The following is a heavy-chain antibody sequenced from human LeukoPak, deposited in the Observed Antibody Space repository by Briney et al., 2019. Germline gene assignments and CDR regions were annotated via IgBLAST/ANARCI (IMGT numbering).Heavy chain of an antibody. Sequence: SETLSLTCTVSGGSISSYYWSWIRQSPQKGLEWIGYIYYSGSTNYNPSLKRRFTISVRTSKNQLFLKLRSVTAAEAVVVYFARGGYYGLGNDFRFGPWGQGPLVTVSS. D-gene: IGHD3-10*01. V-gene: IGHV4-59*01. CDR1: GGSISSYY. CDR2: IYYSGST. J-gene: IGHJ5*02. CDR3: ARGGYYGLGNDFRFGP.